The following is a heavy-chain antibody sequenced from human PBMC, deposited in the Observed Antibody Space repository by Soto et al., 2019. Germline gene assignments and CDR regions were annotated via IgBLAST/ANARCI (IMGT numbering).Heavy chain of an antibody. J-gene: IGHJ5*02. CDR2: IYWDDDK. V-gene: IGHV2-5*02. D-gene: IGHD2-8*02. Sequence: QITLKESGPTLVKPTQTLTLTCTFSGFSLSTSGVGVGWIRQPPGKALEWLALIYWDDDKRYSPSLKSRLTXTXXTSKNQVVITMTNMDPVDTATYYCAHTLYGWPFDPWGQGTLVTVSS. CDR1: GFSLSTSGVG. CDR3: AHTLYGWPFDP.